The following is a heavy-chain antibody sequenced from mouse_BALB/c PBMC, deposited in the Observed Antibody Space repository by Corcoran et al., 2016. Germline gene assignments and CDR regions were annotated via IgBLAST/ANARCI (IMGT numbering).Heavy chain of an antibody. Sequence: EVQLQQSGAELVKPGASVKLSCTASGFNIKDTYMHWVKQRPEQGLEWIGRIDPANGNTKYDPKFQGKATITADTSSNTAYLQLSSLTAEDTAVYYCARSNWFDYWGQGTTLTVSS. CDR2: IDPANGNT. CDR3: ARSNWFDY. V-gene: IGHV14-3*02. J-gene: IGHJ2*01. D-gene: IGHD4-1*01. CDR1: GFNIKDTY.